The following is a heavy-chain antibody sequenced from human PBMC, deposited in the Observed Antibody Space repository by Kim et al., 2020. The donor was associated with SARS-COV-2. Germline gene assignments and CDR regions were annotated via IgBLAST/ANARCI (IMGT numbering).Heavy chain of an antibody. CDR3: ARRYYYDSSGYAGSDY. D-gene: IGHD3-22*01. CDR1: GYSFTSYW. CDR2: IDPSDSYT. Sequence: GESLKISCKGSGYSFTSYWISWVRQMPGKGLEWMGRIDPSDSYTNYSPSFQGHVTISADKSISTAYLQWSSLKASDTAMYYCARRYYYDSSGYAGSDYWGQGTLVTVSS. V-gene: IGHV5-10-1*01. J-gene: IGHJ4*02.